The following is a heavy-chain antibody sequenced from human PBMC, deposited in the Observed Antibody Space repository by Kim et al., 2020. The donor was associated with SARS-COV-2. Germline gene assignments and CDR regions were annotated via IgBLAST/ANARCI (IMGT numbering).Heavy chain of an antibody. Sequence: SETLSLTCTVSGGSISSYYWSWIRQPPGKGLEWIGYIYYSGSTNYNPSLKSRVTISVDTSKNQFSLKLSSVTAADTAVYYCARGHQPPYYYYGMDVWGQGTTVTVSS. CDR3: ARGHQPPYYYYGMDV. CDR1: GGSISSYY. CDR2: IYYSGST. V-gene: IGHV4-59*01. J-gene: IGHJ6*02.